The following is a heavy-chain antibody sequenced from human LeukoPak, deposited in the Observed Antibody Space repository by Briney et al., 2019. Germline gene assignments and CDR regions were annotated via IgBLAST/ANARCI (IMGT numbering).Heavy chain of an antibody. V-gene: IGHV1-69*13. CDR1: GGTFSSYA. D-gene: IGHD1-26*01. Sequence: ASVKVSCKASGGTFSSYAIGWVRQAPGQGLEWMGGIVAVFGTAKYAQKLQGRVTITADESTSTAYMELSSLRSEDTAVYYCARVTHTELSNWFDPWGQGTLVTVSS. J-gene: IGHJ5*02. CDR2: IVAVFGTA. CDR3: ARVTHTELSNWFDP.